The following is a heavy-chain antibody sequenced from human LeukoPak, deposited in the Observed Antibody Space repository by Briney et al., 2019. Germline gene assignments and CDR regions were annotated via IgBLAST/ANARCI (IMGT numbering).Heavy chain of an antibody. D-gene: IGHD5-18*01. CDR3: AYYSYAAAFDY. CDR2: VNPNNGDT. V-gene: IGHV1-2*02. Sequence: ASVKVSCKASGYTFTGYFIHWVRQAPGQGLEWMGWVNPNNGDTNYAQKFQGRVTMTRDTSISTAFMDLSRLRSDDTAVYYCAYYSYAAAFDYWGQGTLVSVCS. CDR1: GYTFTGYF. J-gene: IGHJ4*02.